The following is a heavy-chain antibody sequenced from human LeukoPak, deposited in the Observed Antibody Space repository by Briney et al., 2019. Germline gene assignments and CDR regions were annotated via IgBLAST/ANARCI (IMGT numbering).Heavy chain of an antibody. V-gene: IGHV4-4*02. J-gene: IGHJ5*02. D-gene: IGHD6-19*01. Sequence: SGTLSLTCAVSGGSISSSNWWSWVRQPPGKGLEWIGEINHSGSTNYNPSLKNRVTISVDTSKNQFSLKLSSVTAADTAVYYCARAPGWPRRVWFDPWGQGTLVTVSS. CDR2: INHSGST. CDR1: GGSISSSNW. CDR3: ARAPGWPRRVWFDP.